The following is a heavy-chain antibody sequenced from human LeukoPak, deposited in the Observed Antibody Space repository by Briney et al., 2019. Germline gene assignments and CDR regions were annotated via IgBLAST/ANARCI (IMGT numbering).Heavy chain of an antibody. CDR3: ARGQVPAARGYNWFDP. D-gene: IGHD2-2*01. Sequence: SETLSLTCAVYGWSFNDYYWNWIRQPPGKGLEWIGEVNARGDTNYNPSLKSRVTISVDTSKKQFSLRLTSMIAADTALYYCARGQVPAARGYNWFDPWGQGTLVTVSS. CDR2: VNARGDT. V-gene: IGHV4-34*01. J-gene: IGHJ5*02. CDR1: GWSFNDYY.